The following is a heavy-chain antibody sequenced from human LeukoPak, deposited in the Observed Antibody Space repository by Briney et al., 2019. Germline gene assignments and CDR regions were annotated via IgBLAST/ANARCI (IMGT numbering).Heavy chain of an antibody. J-gene: IGHJ5*02. CDR2: IYSSGST. V-gene: IGHV4-4*07. Sequence: SETLSLTCAISGGSLRGYYWSWIRQPAGKGLECIGHIYSSGSTKYNPSLKSRVTMSADTSKKQFSLKMSSVTAADTAVYYCARDEVLSGSYNWFDPWGQGTLVTVSS. CDR3: ARDEVLSGSYNWFDP. D-gene: IGHD1-26*01. CDR1: GGSLRGYY.